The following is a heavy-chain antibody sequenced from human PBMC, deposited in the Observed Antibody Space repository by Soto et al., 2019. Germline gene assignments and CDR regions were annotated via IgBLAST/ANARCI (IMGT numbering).Heavy chain of an antibody. J-gene: IGHJ4*02. Sequence: ASVKVSCKASGYTFSNYDISWVRQAPGRELEGMGWIGNYNGNTNYAQKIQCRVTFTTDTSTSTAYMELRTLTSDDTAVYYCARGGQWVVRFFDYWGQGTLVTVSS. V-gene: IGHV1-18*01. CDR2: IGNYNGNT. CDR1: GYTFSNYD. D-gene: IGHD6-19*01. CDR3: ARGGQWVVRFFDY.